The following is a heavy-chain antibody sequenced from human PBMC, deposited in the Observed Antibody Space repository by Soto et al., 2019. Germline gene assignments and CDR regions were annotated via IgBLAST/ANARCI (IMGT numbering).Heavy chain of an antibody. CDR2: IKTNTEGGTT. CDR1: GLTISDAW. J-gene: IGHJ6*02. V-gene: IGHV3-15*07. Sequence: EVQLVESGGGLIYPGGSLRLSCAASGLTISDAWMNWVRQAPGKGLEWVDRIKTNTEGGTTDYAAAVKGRFTVSRDDSKNTLYLQMNSLKIEDTAVYYCTTGSVEGVWGQGTTVIVSS. D-gene: IGHD2-15*01. CDR3: TTGSVEGV.